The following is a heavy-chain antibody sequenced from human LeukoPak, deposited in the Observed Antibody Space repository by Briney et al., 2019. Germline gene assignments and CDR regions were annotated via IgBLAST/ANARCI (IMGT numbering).Heavy chain of an antibody. J-gene: IGHJ4*02. CDR1: GFTFSSYG. D-gene: IGHD3-9*01. V-gene: IGHV3-30*18. CDR3: AKGARGLRYFDWFDY. Sequence: PGGSLRLSCATSGFTFSSYGMHWVREAPGKGLEWVAVISYDGSNKYYADSVKGRFTISRDNSKNTLYLQMNSLRAEHTAVYYCAKGARGLRYFDWFDYWGQGTLVNVSS. CDR2: ISYDGSNK.